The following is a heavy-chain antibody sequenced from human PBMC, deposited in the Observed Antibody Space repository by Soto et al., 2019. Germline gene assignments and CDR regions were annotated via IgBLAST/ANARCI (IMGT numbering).Heavy chain of an antibody. CDR1: GFSFSTFS. CDR2: IKGDGSEN. J-gene: IGHJ4*02. D-gene: IGHD3-16*01. CDR3: ASLIAHGREYYLDY. Sequence: EVQLVESGGGLVQPGGSLRVSCAASGFSFSTFSMTWVRQAPGKGLEWVANIKGDGSENTYEDSVKGRFTISRDNAKNSLYLEMNSLSAEDTAVYYCASLIAHGREYYLDYWGQGTLVTVSS. V-gene: IGHV3-7*03.